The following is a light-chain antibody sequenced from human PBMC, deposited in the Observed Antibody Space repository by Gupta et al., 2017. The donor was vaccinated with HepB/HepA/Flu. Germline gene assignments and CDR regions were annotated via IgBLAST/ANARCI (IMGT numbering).Light chain of an antibody. V-gene: IGKV3-20*01. J-gene: IGKJ1*01. CDR3: QQDDGSPRT. Sequence: EIVLTQSPGTLSLSPGEGATLSCRASQTVTSGYLAWYQHKPGQAPRLLIYDASSRATGIPDRFSGSGSGTEFTLSFSRLEPEDFAVYYCQQDDGSPRTFGQETKVEIK. CDR2: DAS. CDR1: QTVTSGY.